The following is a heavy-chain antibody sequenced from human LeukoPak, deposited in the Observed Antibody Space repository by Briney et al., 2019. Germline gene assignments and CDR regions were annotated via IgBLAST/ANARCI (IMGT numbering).Heavy chain of an antibody. Sequence: PETLSLTCTVSGGSISSTSYYWGWIRQPPGKGLEWIGSIYYSGSTYYNPSLQSRVTISVDTSKKQFSLKLSSVTAADTAVYYCARLMSDTRGYSYGYFNWFDPWGQGTLVTVSS. J-gene: IGHJ5*02. V-gene: IGHV4-39*01. CDR2: IYYSGST. CDR3: ARLMSDTRGYSYGYFNWFDP. CDR1: GGSISSTSYY. D-gene: IGHD5-18*01.